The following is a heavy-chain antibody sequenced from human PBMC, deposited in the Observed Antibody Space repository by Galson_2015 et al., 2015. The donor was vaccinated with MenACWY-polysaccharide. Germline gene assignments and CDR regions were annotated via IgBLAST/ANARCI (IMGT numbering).Heavy chain of an antibody. D-gene: IGHD2-8*01. V-gene: IGHV1-46*01. CDR2: VKPSGGHP. Sequence: SCKASGYTFTNYYIHWVRQAPGLGLERMGVVKPSGGHPIQEQKFQGRVTMTSDTSTSTVYMEVRSLGSDDTAIYYCARAAYCTHYCYYYYYMDVWGKGTTVTVSS. CDR1: GYTFTNYY. J-gene: IGHJ6*03. CDR3: ARAAYCTHYCYYYYYMDV.